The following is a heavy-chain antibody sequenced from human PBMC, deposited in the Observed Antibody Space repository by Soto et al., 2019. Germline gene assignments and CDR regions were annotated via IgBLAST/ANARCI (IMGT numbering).Heavy chain of an antibody. Sequence: PSETLSLTCTVSGGSISSGGYYWSWIRQHPGKGLEWIGYIYYSGSTYYNPSLNSRVTISIDTSKNQFSLKLSSVTAADTAVYYCARGDPDTIFGVVVRANWFDPWGQGTLVTVSS. CDR2: IYYSGST. D-gene: IGHD3-3*01. CDR3: ARGDPDTIFGVVVRANWFDP. J-gene: IGHJ5*02. V-gene: IGHV4-31*03. CDR1: GGSISSGGYY.